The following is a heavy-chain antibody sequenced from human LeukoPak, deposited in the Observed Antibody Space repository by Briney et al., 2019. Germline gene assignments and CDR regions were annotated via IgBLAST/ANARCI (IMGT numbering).Heavy chain of an antibody. V-gene: IGHV4-38-2*02. CDR3: VRDDGSGSYLPVDY. J-gene: IGHJ4*02. D-gene: IGHD3-10*01. CDR1: GYSISSGYY. Sequence: SETLSLTCTVSGYSISSGYYWGWVRQPPGKGLEWIGSIYYSGTTNYNPSLKSRVTISVDTSKNQFSLKLSSVTAADTAVYYCVRDDGSGSYLPVDYWGQGTLVTVSS. CDR2: IYYSGTT.